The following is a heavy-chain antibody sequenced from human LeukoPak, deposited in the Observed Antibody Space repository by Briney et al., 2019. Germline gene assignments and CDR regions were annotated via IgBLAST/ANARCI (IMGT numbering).Heavy chain of an antibody. CDR3: ARVWKAVAGTPLKY. CDR1: GGTFSSYA. CDR2: IIPILGIA. D-gene: IGHD6-19*01. V-gene: IGHV1-69*04. Sequence: SVKVSCKASGGTFSSYAISWVRQAPGQGLEWMGRIIPILGIANYAQKFQGRVTITADKSTSTAYMELSSLRSEDTAVYYCARVWKAVAGTPLKYWGQGTLVTVSS. J-gene: IGHJ4*02.